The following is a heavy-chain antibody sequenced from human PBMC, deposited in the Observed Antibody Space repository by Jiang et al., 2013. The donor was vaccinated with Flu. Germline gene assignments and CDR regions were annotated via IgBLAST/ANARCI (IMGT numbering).Heavy chain of an antibody. D-gene: IGHD3-22*01. CDR3: ARDLRLIKAPFDY. Sequence: VQLVESGGGLVQPGGSLRLSCAASGFTFSSYTMNWVRQAPGKGLEWISYISSSTNTIYYADSVRGRFTISTDNAKNSLYLQMNSLRAEDTAVYYCARDLRLIKAPFDYWGQGTLVTVSS. J-gene: IGHJ4*02. CDR2: ISSSTNTI. V-gene: IGHV3-48*01. CDR1: GFTFSSYT.